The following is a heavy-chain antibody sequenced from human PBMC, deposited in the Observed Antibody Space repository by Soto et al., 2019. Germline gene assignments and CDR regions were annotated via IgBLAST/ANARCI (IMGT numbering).Heavy chain of an antibody. CDR3: ARGDGSGSYYYYGMDV. V-gene: IGHV4-59*01. D-gene: IGHD1-26*01. CDR1: GGSISSYY. Sequence: SETLSLTCTVSGGSISSYYWSWIRQPPGKGLEWIGYIYYSGSTNYNPSLKSRVTISVDTSKNQFSLKLSSVTAADTAVYYCARGDGSGSYYYYGMDVWGQGTTVTVSS. J-gene: IGHJ6*02. CDR2: IYYSGST.